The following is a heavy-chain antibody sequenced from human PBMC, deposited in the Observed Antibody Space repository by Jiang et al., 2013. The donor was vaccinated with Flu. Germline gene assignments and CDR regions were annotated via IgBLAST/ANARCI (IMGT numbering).Heavy chain of an antibody. J-gene: IGHJ4*02. CDR3: ARTRSGYYRHYFDY. Sequence: NSYTTEYAASVKGRFTISRDDSKNSLYLQMNSLKTEDTAVYYCARTRSGYYRHYFDYWGQGTLVTVSS. V-gene: IGHV3-72*01. CDR2: NSYTT. D-gene: IGHD3-22*01.